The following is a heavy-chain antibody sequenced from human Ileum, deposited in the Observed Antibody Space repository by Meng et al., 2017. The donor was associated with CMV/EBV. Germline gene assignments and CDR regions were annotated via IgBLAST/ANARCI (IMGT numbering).Heavy chain of an antibody. D-gene: IGHD6-6*01. V-gene: IGHV3-72*01. Sequence: GESLKISCAASGFTFSEYYMDWVRQAPGEGLEWVGRIRSQPDSYTTEYAASVKGRFSISRDNSKNTLYLQMNSLRPEDTAVYYCAKVVPGAHPTPFDYWGQGTLVTFSS. CDR1: GFTFSEYY. J-gene: IGHJ4*02. CDR2: IRSQPDSYTT. CDR3: AKVVPGAHPTPFDY.